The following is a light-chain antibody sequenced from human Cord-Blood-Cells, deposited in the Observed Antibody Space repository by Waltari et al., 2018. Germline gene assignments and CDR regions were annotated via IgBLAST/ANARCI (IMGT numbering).Light chain of an antibody. CDR3: CSYAGSSTYV. Sequence: QSALTQPASVSGSPGQSITISCTGTSSDVGSYNLVSWYQQHPGKAPKLMIYEGSKRPSGVSNGFSGSKSGNTASLTSSGLQAEDEADYYCCSYAGSSTYVFGTGTKVTVL. V-gene: IGLV2-23*01. CDR2: EGS. J-gene: IGLJ1*01. CDR1: SSDVGSYNL.